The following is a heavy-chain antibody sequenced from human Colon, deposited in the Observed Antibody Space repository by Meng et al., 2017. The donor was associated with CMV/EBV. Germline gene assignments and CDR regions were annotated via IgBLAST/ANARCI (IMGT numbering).Heavy chain of an antibody. D-gene: IGHD1-26*01. V-gene: IGHV3-7*03. CDR2: IKQDGSEK. CDR3: ARDLVGASIP. CDR1: QFTISHLW. Sequence: GESLKISCISSQFTISHLWMNWVRQAPGKGLEWVANIKQDGSEKNYVESVKGRFTISRDNAKNSLYLQMNSLRADDTAVYYCARDLVGASIPWGQGTLVTVSS. J-gene: IGHJ5*02.